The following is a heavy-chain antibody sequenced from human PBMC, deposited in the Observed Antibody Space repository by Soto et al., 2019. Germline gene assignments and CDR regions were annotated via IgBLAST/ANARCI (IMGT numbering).Heavy chain of an antibody. CDR2: IRSKANSYAT. CDR1: GFTFSGSA. D-gene: IGHD2-2*01. J-gene: IGHJ4*02. CDR3: TRLAGCSSTSCHEFDDY. Sequence: EVQLEESGGGLVQPGGSLKLYCAASGFTFSGSAMHWVRQASGKGLEWVGRIRSKANSYATAYAASVKGRFTISRDDSKNTAYLQMNSLKTEDTAVYYCTRLAGCSSTSCHEFDDYWGQGTLVTVSS. V-gene: IGHV3-73*02.